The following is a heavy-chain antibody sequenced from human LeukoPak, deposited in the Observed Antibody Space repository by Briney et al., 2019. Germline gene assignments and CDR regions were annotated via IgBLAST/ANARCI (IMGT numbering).Heavy chain of an antibody. Sequence: SETLSLTCTVSGGSINSYYWSWIRQPPGKGLEWIGCISYSGSPNYNPSLKSRVTISADTSKNQFSLRLSSVTAADTAVYYCTSGGMATMVDYWTQGTLVTVSS. CDR2: ISYSGSP. J-gene: IGHJ4*02. CDR3: TSGGMATMVDY. D-gene: IGHD5-24*01. CDR1: GGSINSYY. V-gene: IGHV4-59*08.